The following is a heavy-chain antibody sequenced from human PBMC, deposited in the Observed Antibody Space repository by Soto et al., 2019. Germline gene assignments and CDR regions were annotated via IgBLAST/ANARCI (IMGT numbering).Heavy chain of an antibody. D-gene: IGHD5-12*01. CDR3: ARGGFSADDESDGFDL. CDR1: GGSISSPTYY. J-gene: IGHJ5*02. V-gene: IGHV4-39*02. CDR2: IFYNVRT. Sequence: PSETLSLTCSVSGGSISSPTYYWGWVRRAPGWRAEWVGNIFYNVRTDYNPSLQSRVTISVDTSKNQFSLRLASVNAAETAVYDGARGGFSADDESDGFDLWGHATLVTGSS.